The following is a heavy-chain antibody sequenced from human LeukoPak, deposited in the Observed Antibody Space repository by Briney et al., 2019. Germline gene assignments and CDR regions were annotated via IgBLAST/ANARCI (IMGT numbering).Heavy chain of an antibody. J-gene: IGHJ4*02. CDR1: GFTFSSSA. V-gene: IGHV3-23*01. CDR3: ARGLRHCDRTSCFQPFDC. CDR2: ISNKGGYT. D-gene: IGHD2-2*01. Sequence: GGSLRLSCAASGFTFSSSAMSWVRQAPGKGLEWVSAISNKGGYTFYADSVKGRFTISRDSSKNTLCLQMNSLRAEDTAMYYCARGLRHCDRTSCFQPFDCWGQGTLVTVSS.